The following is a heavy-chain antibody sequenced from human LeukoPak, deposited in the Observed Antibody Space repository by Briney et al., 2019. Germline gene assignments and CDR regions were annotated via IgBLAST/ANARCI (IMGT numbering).Heavy chain of an antibody. CDR1: VGSISSGGYY. J-gene: IGHJ5*02. CDR2: IYYSGST. CDR3: ARQRDTMVRGGGNWFDP. D-gene: IGHD3-10*01. V-gene: IGHV4-31*03. Sequence: SETLSLTCTVSVGSISSGGYYWSWIRQHPGRGLEWIGYIYYSGSTYYNPSLKSRVTISVDTSKNQFSLKLSSVTAADTAVYYCARQRDTMVRGGGNWFDPWGQGTLVTVSS.